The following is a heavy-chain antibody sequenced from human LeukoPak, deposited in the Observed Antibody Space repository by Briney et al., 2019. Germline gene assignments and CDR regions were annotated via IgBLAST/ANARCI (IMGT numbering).Heavy chain of an antibody. D-gene: IGHD3-9*01. V-gene: IGHV3-48*01. J-gene: IGHJ4*02. CDR1: GFTFSSYS. Sequence: PGGSLRLSCTASGFTFSSYSINWVRQAPGKGLEWVSYISSSSTTIKYADSVQGRFTISRDNAKNSLYLQMDSLSVEDTAVYYCARETGYFDYWGQGTLVTVSS. CDR3: ARETGYFDY. CDR2: ISSSSTTI.